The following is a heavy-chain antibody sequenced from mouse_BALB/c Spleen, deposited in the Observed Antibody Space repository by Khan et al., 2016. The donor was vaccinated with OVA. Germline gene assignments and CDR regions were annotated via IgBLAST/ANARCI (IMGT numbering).Heavy chain of an antibody. CDR3: SIIYGGDFDY. D-gene: IGHD1-1*01. J-gene: IGHJ2*01. Sequence: VQLKESGPGLVKPSQSLSLTCTVTGYSITSDYAWNWIRQFPGNKLEWMGYISYSGNTKYNPSLKSRISITRDTSKNQFFLQLNSVTTEDTATYYCSIIYGGDFDYWGQGTTLTVSS. CDR1: GYSITSDYA. V-gene: IGHV3-2*02. CDR2: ISYSGNT.